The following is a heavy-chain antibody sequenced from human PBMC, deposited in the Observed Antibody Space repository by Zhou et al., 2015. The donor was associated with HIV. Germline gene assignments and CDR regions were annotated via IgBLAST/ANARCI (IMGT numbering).Heavy chain of an antibody. CDR3: ARGLDYYDSGAYYPFYFDY. V-gene: IGHV1-69*01. CDR2: IIPIFGTA. J-gene: IGHJ4*02. CDR1: SSYA. D-gene: IGHD3-22*01. Sequence: SSYAISWVRQAPGQGLEWMGGIIPIFGTANYAQKFQGRVTITADESTSTAYMELRSLRSDDTAVYYCARGLDYYDSGAYYPFYFDYWGQGTLVTVSS.